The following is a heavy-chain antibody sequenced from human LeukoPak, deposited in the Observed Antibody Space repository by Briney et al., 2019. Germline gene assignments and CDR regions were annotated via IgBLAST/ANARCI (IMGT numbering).Heavy chain of an antibody. D-gene: IGHD2-21*02. V-gene: IGHV1-18*01. CDR1: GYTFTSYG. Sequence: ASVKVSCKASGYTFTSYGISWVRQAPGQGLEWMGWISAYNGNTNYAQKLQGRVTMTTETSTSTAYMELRSLRSDDTAVYYCARGGYGVVVAAAWGFDPWGQGTLVTVSS. CDR2: ISAYNGNT. J-gene: IGHJ5*02. CDR3: ARGGYGVVVAAAWGFDP.